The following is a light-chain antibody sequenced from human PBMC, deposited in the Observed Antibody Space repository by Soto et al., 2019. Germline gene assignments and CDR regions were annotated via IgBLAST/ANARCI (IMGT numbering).Light chain of an antibody. V-gene: IGLV2-14*01. CDR3: TSYTTSSIVA. CDR2: EVS. Sequence: QSVLTQPASVSGSPGQSLSISCTGTSRDVGGYNYVSWFQQHPGKAPRLMIYEVSNRPSGVSNRFSGSKSGNTASLTISGLQAEDEADYYCTSYTTSSIVAFGGGTKVTVL. J-gene: IGLJ2*01. CDR1: SRDVGGYNY.